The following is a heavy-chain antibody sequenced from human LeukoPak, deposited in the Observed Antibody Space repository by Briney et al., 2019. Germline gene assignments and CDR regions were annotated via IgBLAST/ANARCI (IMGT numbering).Heavy chain of an antibody. Sequence: SSETLSLTCAVYGGSFSGYYWSWIRQPPGKGLEWIGEINHSGSTNYNPSLKSRVTISVDTSKNQFSLKLSSVTAADTAVYYCARGDMDSDYWGQGTLVTVSS. CDR1: GGSFSGYY. V-gene: IGHV4-34*01. J-gene: IGHJ4*02. CDR3: ARGDMDSDY. D-gene: IGHD2-15*01. CDR2: INHSGST.